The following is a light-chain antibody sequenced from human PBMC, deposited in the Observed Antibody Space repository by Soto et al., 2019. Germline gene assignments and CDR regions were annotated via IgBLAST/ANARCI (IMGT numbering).Light chain of an antibody. Sequence: SYELTQPPSVSVAPGQTARITCGGNNIVTKSVHWYQQKPGQAPVVVVYDDSDRPSGIPERFSGSNSGNTATLTISGVEAGDEADYYCQVWDSGSDHYVFGAGTKVTVL. CDR1: NIVTKS. CDR3: QVWDSGSDHYV. J-gene: IGLJ1*01. CDR2: DDS. V-gene: IGLV3-21*02.